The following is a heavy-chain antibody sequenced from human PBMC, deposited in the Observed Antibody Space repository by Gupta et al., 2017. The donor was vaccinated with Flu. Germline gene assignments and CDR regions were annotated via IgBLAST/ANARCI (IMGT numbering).Heavy chain of an antibody. V-gene: IGHV4-61*02. J-gene: IGHJ5*02. CDR3: ARERDIVVAPADKGWFDP. Sequence: QVQLQESGPGLVKPSQTLSLTCPVSGGSISSGSYYWSWIRQPAGKGLEWIGRIYTSGSTNYNPSLKSRVTISVDTSKNQFSLKLSSVTAADTAVYYCARERDIVVAPADKGWFDPWGQGTLVTVSS. CDR2: IYTSGST. D-gene: IGHD2-2*01. CDR1: GGSISSGSYY.